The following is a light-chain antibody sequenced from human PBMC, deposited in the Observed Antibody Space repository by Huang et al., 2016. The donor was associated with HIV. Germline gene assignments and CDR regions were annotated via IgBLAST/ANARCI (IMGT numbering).Light chain of an antibody. Sequence: EIVMTQSPATLSVSPGERATLYCRACESVSSKLAWYQQKPGQGPRLLIYDAAARATAITVRCSGSGSGTEFTLTISSLQSEDSAVYYCQQYYNWPLYTFGQGTKLEIK. J-gene: IGKJ2*01. CDR1: ESVSSK. CDR3: QQYYNWPLYT. CDR2: DAA. V-gene: IGKV3-15*01.